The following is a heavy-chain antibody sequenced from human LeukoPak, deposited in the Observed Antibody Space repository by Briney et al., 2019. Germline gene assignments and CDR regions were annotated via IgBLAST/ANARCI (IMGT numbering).Heavy chain of an antibody. CDR3: ARVGVAYSSLAHRGYYMGV. CDR1: GYTFTSYG. D-gene: IGHD6-13*01. Sequence: AASVKVSCKASGYTFTSYGISWVRQAPGQGLEWMGWISAYNGNTNYAQKLQGRVTMTTDTSTSTAYMELRSLRSDDTAVYYCARVGVAYSSLAHRGYYMGVWGKGTTVTVSS. J-gene: IGHJ6*03. V-gene: IGHV1-18*01. CDR2: ISAYNGNT.